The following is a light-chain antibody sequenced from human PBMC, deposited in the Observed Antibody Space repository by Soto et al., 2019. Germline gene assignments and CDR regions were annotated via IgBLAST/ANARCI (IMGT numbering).Light chain of an antibody. CDR3: QQYETYSGT. CDR2: RAS. CDR1: QIINTW. V-gene: IGKV1-5*03. J-gene: IGKJ3*01. Sequence: DIQMTQSPSSLSASVGDRVTITCRASQIINTWLAWYQQKPGKAPKLLIYRASNLVNGVPSRFSGSGSGTEFTLTISSLQPDDFSNYYFQQYETYSGTFGPGTKVDL.